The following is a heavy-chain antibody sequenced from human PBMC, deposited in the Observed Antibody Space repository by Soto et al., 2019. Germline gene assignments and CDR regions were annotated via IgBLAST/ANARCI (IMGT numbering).Heavy chain of an antibody. CDR1: GFTFSSYA. Sequence: EVQLLESGGGLVQPGGSLRLSCAASGFTFSSYAMSWVRQAPVKGLEWVSAISGSGGSTYYADSVKSRFTISRDNSKNTLYLQMNSLRAEDTAVYYWAKGSNWNYRGAFDIWGQGTMVTVAS. D-gene: IGHD1-7*01. J-gene: IGHJ3*02. V-gene: IGHV3-23*01. CDR2: ISGSGGST. CDR3: AKGSNWNYRGAFDI.